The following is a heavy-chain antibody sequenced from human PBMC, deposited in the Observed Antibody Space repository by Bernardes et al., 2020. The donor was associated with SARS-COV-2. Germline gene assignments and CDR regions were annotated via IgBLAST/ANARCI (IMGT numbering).Heavy chain of an antibody. CDR1: GYTFTNYH. D-gene: IGHD2-21*01. CDR2: ISAYNGNT. V-gene: IGHV1-18*01. Sequence: ASVKVSCKASGYTFTNYHVSWVRQDPGQGLEWVGWISAYNGNTRNAQRLQGRVTLTTDASTGTAYMELRGLTSDDTAVYYCARTFYYDRGGDSVFDQWGQGTLVSVSS. J-gene: IGHJ4*02. CDR3: ARTFYYDRGGDSVFDQ.